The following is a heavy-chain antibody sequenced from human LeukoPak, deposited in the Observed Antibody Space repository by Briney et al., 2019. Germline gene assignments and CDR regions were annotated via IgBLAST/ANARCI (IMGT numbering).Heavy chain of an antibody. CDR1: GFTFNNYG. J-gene: IGHJ6*03. V-gene: IGHV3-21*05. Sequence: GGSLRLSCAASGFTFNNYGMNWVRQAPGKGLEWVSYISSSGSYIYYADSVKGRFTISRDDARNSLYLQMNSLRAEDTAVYYCARAYGYYDSSGDYELPYYYMDVWGKGTTVTVSS. CDR2: ISSSGSYI. CDR3: ARAYGYYDSSGDYELPYYYMDV. D-gene: IGHD3-22*01.